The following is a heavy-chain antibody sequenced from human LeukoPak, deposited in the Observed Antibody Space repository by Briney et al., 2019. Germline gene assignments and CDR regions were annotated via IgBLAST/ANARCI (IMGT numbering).Heavy chain of an antibody. CDR2: ILSTGTT. V-gene: IGHV3-23*01. Sequence: GGSLRLSCAASGFPFSASAMTWVRQAPGKGLEWVSHILSTGTTYYADSVRGRFTISRDNSKNTLYLLMTSLSADDTAVYYCATVKYDYGDPVGWFDPWGQGTLVTVSS. D-gene: IGHD4-17*01. J-gene: IGHJ5*02. CDR3: ATVKYDYGDPVGWFDP. CDR1: GFPFSASA.